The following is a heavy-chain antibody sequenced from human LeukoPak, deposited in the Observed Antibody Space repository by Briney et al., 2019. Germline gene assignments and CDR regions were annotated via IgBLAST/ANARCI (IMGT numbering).Heavy chain of an antibody. CDR2: ISGSGGST. V-gene: IGHV3-23*01. CDR3: AKDHSSSPKDYYYYGMDV. J-gene: IGHJ6*02. CDR1: GFTFSSYA. Sequence: GGSLRLSCAASGFTFSSYAISWVRQAPGKGLEWASVISGSGGSTHYADSVKGRFTISRDNSKNTVYLQMNSLRAEDTAVYYCAKDHSSSPKDYYYYGMDVWGQGTMVTVSS. D-gene: IGHD6-13*01.